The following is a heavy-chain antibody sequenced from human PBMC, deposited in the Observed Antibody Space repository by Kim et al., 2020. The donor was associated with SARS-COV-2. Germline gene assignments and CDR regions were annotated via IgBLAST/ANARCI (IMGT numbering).Heavy chain of an antibody. Sequence: LKSRVTISVHTSKNQFSLKLSSVTAADTAVYYCARDPCSSTSCYVGWFDPWGQGTLVTVSS. J-gene: IGHJ5*02. D-gene: IGHD2-2*01. V-gene: IGHV4-59*01. CDR3: ARDPCSSTSCYVGWFDP.